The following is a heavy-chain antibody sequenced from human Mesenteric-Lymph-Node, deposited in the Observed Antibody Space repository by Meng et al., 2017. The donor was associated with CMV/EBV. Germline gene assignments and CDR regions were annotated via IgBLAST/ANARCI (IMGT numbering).Heavy chain of an antibody. CDR3: ARGGDGYNVYYYGMDV. CDR2: IIPFLGIV. J-gene: IGHJ6*02. Sequence: SVKVSCKASGYTFTSYGISWVRQAPGQGLEWMGGIIPFLGIVNYAQKFPGRVTITADKSTSTAYMELSSLRSEDTAVYFCARGGDGYNVYYYGMDVWGQGTTVTVSS. CDR1: GYTFTSYG. V-gene: IGHV1-69*10. D-gene: IGHD5-24*01.